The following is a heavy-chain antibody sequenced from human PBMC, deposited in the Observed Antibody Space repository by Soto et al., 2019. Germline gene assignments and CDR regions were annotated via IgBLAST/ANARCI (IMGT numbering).Heavy chain of an antibody. D-gene: IGHD1-26*01. J-gene: IGHJ4*02. CDR1: GYTFTSYD. CDR2: MNPNSGNT. V-gene: IGHV1-8*01. Sequence: QVQLVQSGAEVKKPGASVKVSCKASGYTFTSYDINWVRQATGQGLEWMGWMNPNSGNTGYAQKFQGRVTMTRNTSIGTAYMELSSLRSEDTAVYHCARAYRDSGSYHLDYWGQRTLVTVSA. CDR3: ARAYRDSGSYHLDY.